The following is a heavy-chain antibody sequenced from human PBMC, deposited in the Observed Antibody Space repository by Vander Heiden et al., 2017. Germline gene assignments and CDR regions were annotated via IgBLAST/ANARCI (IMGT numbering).Heavy chain of an antibody. D-gene: IGHD3-10*01. Sequence: EVQLVESGGGLVKPGGSLRLSCAASGFTFSSDSMNWVRQAPGKGLEWVSSISSSSSYIYYADSVKGRFTISRDNAKNSLYLQMNSLRAEDTAVYYCARDGLLWFGELGAFDIWGQGTMVTVSS. CDR3: ARDGLLWFGELGAFDI. CDR2: ISSSSSYI. J-gene: IGHJ3*02. CDR1: GFTFSSDS. V-gene: IGHV3-21*01.